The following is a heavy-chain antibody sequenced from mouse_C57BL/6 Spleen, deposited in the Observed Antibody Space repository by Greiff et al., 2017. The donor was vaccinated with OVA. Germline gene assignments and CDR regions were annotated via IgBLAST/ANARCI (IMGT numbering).Heavy chain of an antibody. CDR2: INPNYGTT. CDR3: ARRSITTVVAGDWYFDV. D-gene: IGHD1-1*01. CDR1: GYSFTDYN. Sequence: EVKLMESGPELVKPGASVKISCKASGYSFTDYNMNWVKQSNGKSLEWIGVINPNYGTTSYNQKFKGKATLTVDQSSSTAYMQLNSLTSEDSAVYYCARRSITTVVAGDWYFDVWGTGTTVTVSS. J-gene: IGHJ1*03. V-gene: IGHV1-39*01.